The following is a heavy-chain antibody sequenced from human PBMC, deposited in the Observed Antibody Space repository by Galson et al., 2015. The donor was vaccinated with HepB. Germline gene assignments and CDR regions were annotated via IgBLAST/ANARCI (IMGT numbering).Heavy chain of an antibody. CDR3: ARDRSDSSGYSFFLYWYFDL. Sequence: SETLSLTCTVSGGSISSYYWSWIRQPAGKGLEWIGRIYTSGSTNYNPSLKSRVTMSVDTSKNQFTLKLSSVTAADTAVYYCARDRSDSSGYSFFLYWYFDLWGRGTLVTVSS. J-gene: IGHJ2*01. V-gene: IGHV4-4*07. CDR2: IYTSGST. CDR1: GGSISSYY. D-gene: IGHD3-22*01.